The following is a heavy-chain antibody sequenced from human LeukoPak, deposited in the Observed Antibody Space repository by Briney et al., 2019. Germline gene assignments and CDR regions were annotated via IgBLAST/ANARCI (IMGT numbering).Heavy chain of an antibody. V-gene: IGHV1-18*01. CDR3: ATYYCSTTSCYPYFFDY. J-gene: IGHJ4*02. Sequence: ASVKVSCKASGYTFTRYGISWVRQAPGQGLEWMGWINPDNGNTKYAQKFQGRVTMTTDTSTSTAHMELRSLRSDDTAVYYCATYYCSTTSCYPYFFDYWGQGTLVTVSS. CDR1: GYTFTRYG. CDR2: INPDNGNT. D-gene: IGHD2-2*01.